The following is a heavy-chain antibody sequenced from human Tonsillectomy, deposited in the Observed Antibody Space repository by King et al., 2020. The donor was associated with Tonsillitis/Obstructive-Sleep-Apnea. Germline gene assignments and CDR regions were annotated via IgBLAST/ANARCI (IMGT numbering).Heavy chain of an antibody. CDR1: GFTVSSNY. D-gene: IGHD3-22*01. J-gene: IGHJ4*02. Sequence: QLVQSGGGLIQPGGSLRLSCAASGFTVSSNYMTWVRQAPGKGLEWVSIIYSGGSTHHTDSVKDRFTIFRDNSKNTLYLQMNSLRVEDTAVYYCAQGRYYDSSGFPDYWGQGALVTVSS. CDR3: AQGRYYDSSGFPDY. CDR2: IYSGGST. V-gene: IGHV3-53*01.